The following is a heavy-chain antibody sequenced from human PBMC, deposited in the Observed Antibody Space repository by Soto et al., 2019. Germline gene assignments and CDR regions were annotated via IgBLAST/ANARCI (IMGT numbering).Heavy chain of an antibody. V-gene: IGHV3-21*01. CDR3: ARRLPQSGNFQH. J-gene: IGHJ1*01. CDR2: ISSSSSYI. Sequence: GGSLRLSCAASGFTFSSYSMNWVRQAPGKGLEWVSSISSSSSYIYYADSVKGRFTISRDNAKNSLYLQMNSLRAEDTAVYYCARRLPQSGNFQHWGQGTLVTVSS. D-gene: IGHD3-10*01. CDR1: GFTFSSYS.